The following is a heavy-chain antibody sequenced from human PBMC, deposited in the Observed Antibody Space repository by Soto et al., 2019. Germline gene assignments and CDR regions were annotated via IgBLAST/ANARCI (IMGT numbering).Heavy chain of an antibody. Sequence: LRLSCSASGFTFSSYEMNWVRQAPGKGLEWVSYISDSGRTIYYADSVKGRFTVSRDDAQNSVYLQTDSLRAEDTAVYYCARDLLHYDFWSGYSAYFYYGVDVWGPGTTVTVSS. V-gene: IGHV3-48*03. CDR2: ISDSGRTI. CDR3: ARDLLHYDFWSGYSAYFYYGVDV. D-gene: IGHD3-3*01. J-gene: IGHJ6*02. CDR1: GFTFSSYE.